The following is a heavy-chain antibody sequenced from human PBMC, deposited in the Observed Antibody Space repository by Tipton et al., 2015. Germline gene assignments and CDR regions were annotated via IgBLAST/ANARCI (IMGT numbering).Heavy chain of an antibody. CDR1: GGSISHYY. D-gene: IGHD4-23*01. CDR3: ASETYGGRDAFDI. J-gene: IGHJ3*02. V-gene: IGHV4-59*01. Sequence: GLVKPSETLSLTCTVSGGSISHYYWSWIRQPPGKGLEWFGHIYYSGSTNYNPSLKSRVTMSVDTSKNQFSLKLTSVTAADTAVYYCASETYGGRDAFDIWGQGTMVTVSS. CDR2: IYYSGST.